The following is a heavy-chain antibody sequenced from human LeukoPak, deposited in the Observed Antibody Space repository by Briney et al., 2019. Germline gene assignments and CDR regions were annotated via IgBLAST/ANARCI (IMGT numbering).Heavy chain of an antibody. V-gene: IGHV4-39*07. Sequence: SETLSLTCTVSGGSISSSGNSWGWIRQPPGKGLEWIGSIYYSGSTYYNPSLKSRVTISVDTSKNQFSLKLSSVTAADTAVYYCGRDYYDSSGYVWGQGTTVTVSS. D-gene: IGHD3-22*01. CDR2: IYYSGST. J-gene: IGHJ6*02. CDR3: GRDYYDSSGYV. CDR1: GGSISSSGNS.